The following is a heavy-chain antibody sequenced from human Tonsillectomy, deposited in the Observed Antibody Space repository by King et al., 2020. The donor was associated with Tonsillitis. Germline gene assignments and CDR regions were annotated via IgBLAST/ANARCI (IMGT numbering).Heavy chain of an antibody. CDR2: INPKSGTT. Sequence: QQVQSGAEVKKPGASVKVSCKASGYTFTDYYFHWVRQAPGQGLEWMGWINPKSGTTWYAQKFRGIMTRDTSINTAYMELSRLRSDDTAVYYCARAFDTSGYYYSFDYWGQGTLVTVSS. CDR3: ARAFDTSGYYYSFDY. CDR1: GYTFTDYY. D-gene: IGHD3-22*01. V-gene: IGHV1-2*02. J-gene: IGHJ4*02.